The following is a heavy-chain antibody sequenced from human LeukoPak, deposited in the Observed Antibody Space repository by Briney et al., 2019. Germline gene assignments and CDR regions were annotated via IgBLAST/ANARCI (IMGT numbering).Heavy chain of an antibody. J-gene: IGHJ4*02. CDR1: GYNFTNYW. Sequence: GESLKISCKGSGYNFTNYWIGWVRQVPGKGLEWMGIIYPGDSDTRYSPSFQGQVTMSVDKSINTAYLQWSNLEASANGMYYCARKGSGVDYWGQGALVTVSS. CDR3: ARKGSGVDY. CDR2: IYPGDSDT. V-gene: IGHV5-51*01. D-gene: IGHD6-25*01.